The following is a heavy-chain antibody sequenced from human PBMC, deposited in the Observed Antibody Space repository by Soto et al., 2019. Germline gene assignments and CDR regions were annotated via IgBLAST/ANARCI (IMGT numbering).Heavy chain of an antibody. Sequence: QLQLQESGPGLVKPSETLSLTCTVSGGSISSSSYYWGWIRQPPGKGLEWIGSIYYSGSTYYNPSLKSRVTISVDTSKNQFSLKLSSVTAADTAVYYCARRSGTGYNWFDPWGQGTLVTVSS. V-gene: IGHV4-39*01. J-gene: IGHJ5*02. CDR2: IYYSGST. CDR3: ARRSGTGYNWFDP. CDR1: GGSISSSSYY. D-gene: IGHD3-10*01.